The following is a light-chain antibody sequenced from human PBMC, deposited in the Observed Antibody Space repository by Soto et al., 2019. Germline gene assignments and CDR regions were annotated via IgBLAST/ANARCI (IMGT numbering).Light chain of an antibody. CDR2: DVS. CDR3: SSFVGPYTYV. Sequence: QSVLTQPRSVSGSPGQSVTISCTRTSSDVGAYDYVSWYQHHPGKAPKVTIYDVSKRPSGVPDRFSGSKSGNTASLTISGLQAEDEADYYCSSFVGPYTYVFGTGTKLTVL. J-gene: IGLJ1*01. V-gene: IGLV2-11*01. CDR1: SSDVGAYDY.